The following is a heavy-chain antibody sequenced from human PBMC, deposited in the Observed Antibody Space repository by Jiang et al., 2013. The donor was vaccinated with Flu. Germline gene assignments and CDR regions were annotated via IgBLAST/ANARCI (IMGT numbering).Heavy chain of an antibody. J-gene: IGHJ4*02. D-gene: IGHD5-18*01. CDR2: IYYSGST. Sequence: GSGLVKPSQTLSLTCTVSGGSISSGGYYWSWIRQHPGKGLEWIGYIYYSGSTYYNPSLKSRVTISVDTSKNQFSLKLSSVTAADTAVYYCARGGVDTAMVVLRGWAGEFDYWGQGTLVTVSS. CDR3: ARGGVDTAMVVLRGWAGEFDY. CDR1: GGSISSGGYY. V-gene: IGHV4-31*03.